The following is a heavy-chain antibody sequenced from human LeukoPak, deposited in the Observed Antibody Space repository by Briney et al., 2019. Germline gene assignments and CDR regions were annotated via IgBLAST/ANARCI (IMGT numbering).Heavy chain of an antibody. V-gene: IGHV4-39*07. J-gene: IGHJ4*02. CDR1: GGSISSSSYY. CDR2: IYYSGST. CDR3: ARDYGDGHNY. Sequence: SETLSLTCTVSGGSISSSSYYWGWIRQPPGKGLEWIGSIYYSGSTNYNPSLKSRVTISVDTSKNQFSLKLSSVTAADTAVYYCARDYGDGHNYWGQGTLVTVSS. D-gene: IGHD4-17*01.